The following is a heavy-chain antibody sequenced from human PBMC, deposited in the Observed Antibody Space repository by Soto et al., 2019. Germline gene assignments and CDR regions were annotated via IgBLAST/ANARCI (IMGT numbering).Heavy chain of an antibody. CDR3: AKDFGGLYNWFDP. J-gene: IGHJ5*02. Sequence: QVPLVQSGAEVKKPGASVKVSCRASGYMFTSYDINWVRQAAGQGLEWLGRMNPNDGKTDYAQKFQGRLTMTRDTSISTVYMELSSLTSADTAVYYCAKDFGGLYNWFDPWGQGTLVTVSS. CDR1: GYMFTSYD. D-gene: IGHD3-16*01. CDR2: MNPNDGKT. V-gene: IGHV1-8*01.